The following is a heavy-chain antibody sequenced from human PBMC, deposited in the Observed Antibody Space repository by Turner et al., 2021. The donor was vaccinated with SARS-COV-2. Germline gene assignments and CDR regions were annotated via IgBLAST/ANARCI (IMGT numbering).Heavy chain of an antibody. CDR3: ATDDILTGYYTSFDY. CDR2: LDPEDGET. Sequence: QVQLVQSGAEVKKPGASVKVSCKVSGYTLTELSMHWVRQAPGKGLEWMGGLDPEDGETISAQKFQGRVTMTGDTSTDTAYMELSSLRSEDTAVYYCATDDILTGYYTSFDYWGQGTLVTVSS. V-gene: IGHV1-24*01. CDR1: GYTLTELS. J-gene: IGHJ4*02. D-gene: IGHD3-9*01.